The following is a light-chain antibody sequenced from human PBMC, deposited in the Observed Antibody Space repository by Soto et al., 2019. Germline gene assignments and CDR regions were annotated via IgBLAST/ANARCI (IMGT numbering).Light chain of an antibody. J-gene: IGKJ4*01. CDR2: GAS. CDR1: QSVSSG. Sequence: EIVMTQSPASLSVSPGERATLSCRASQSVSSGLAWYQQKPGQAPRLLIYGASTRATGIPTRFSGSGSGTEFTLTISRLEPEDSAVYYCQQYDSSPLTFGGGTKVDIK. CDR3: QQYDSSPLT. V-gene: IGKV3-15*01.